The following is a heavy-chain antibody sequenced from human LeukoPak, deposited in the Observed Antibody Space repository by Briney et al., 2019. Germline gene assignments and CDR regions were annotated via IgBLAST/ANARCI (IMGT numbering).Heavy chain of an antibody. CDR2: INHSGST. D-gene: IGHD1-1*01. CDR3: ARTKYNWNALDY. Sequence: SGTLSLTCAVYGGSFSGYYWSWIRQPPGKGLEWIGEINHSGSTNYNPSLKSRVTISVDTSKNRFSLKLSSVTAADTAVYYCARTKYNWNALDYWGQGTLVTVSS. CDR1: GGSFSGYY. J-gene: IGHJ4*02. V-gene: IGHV4-34*01.